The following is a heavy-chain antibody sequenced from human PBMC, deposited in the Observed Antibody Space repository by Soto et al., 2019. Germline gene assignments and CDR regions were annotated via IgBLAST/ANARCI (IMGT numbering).Heavy chain of an antibody. CDR2: INHSGRN. D-gene: IGHD3-9*01. J-gene: IGHJ6*02. V-gene: IGHV4-34*01. Sequence: NPSETLSLTCAVYGGSFSGYYWSWIRQPPGKGLEWIGEINHSGRNNYNPSLKSRVTISIDTSKNQFSLKLSAVTAADTAVYYCARGLSLSGYYEVRYYHGMDVWGQGTTVTVS. CDR3: ARGLSLSGYYEVRYYHGMDV. CDR1: GGSFSGYY.